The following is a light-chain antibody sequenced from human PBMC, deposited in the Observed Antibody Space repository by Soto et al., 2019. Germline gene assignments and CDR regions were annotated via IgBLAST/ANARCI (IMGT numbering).Light chain of an antibody. Sequence: DIQLTQSPSSLSASVGDRVTITCRASQGISSYLAWYQQKPGKAPKLLIYAASTLQSGVPSRFSGSGSGTDFTLTISSLEPEDFAVYYCQQRSNWPITFGQGTRLEIK. CDR3: QQRSNWPIT. J-gene: IGKJ5*01. CDR1: QGISSY. CDR2: AAS. V-gene: IGKV1-9*01.